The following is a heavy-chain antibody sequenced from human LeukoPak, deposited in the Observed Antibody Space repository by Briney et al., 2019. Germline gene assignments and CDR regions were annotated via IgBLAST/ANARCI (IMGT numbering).Heavy chain of an antibody. J-gene: IGHJ4*02. CDR3: ARDAQSGGGFDY. D-gene: IGHD2-15*01. CDR1: GFIFSSYE. Sequence: PGGSLRLSFAASGFIFSSYEMNWVRLAPGKGLEWVSYISSSGSTPYSPDSVKGRFTTSRDNAKNSLYLQMNSLRAEDTAVYYSARDAQSGGGFDYWGQGTLVTVSS. CDR2: ISSSGSTP. V-gene: IGHV3-48*03.